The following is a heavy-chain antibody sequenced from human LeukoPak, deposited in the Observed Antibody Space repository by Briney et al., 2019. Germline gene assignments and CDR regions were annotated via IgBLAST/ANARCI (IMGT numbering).Heavy chain of an antibody. CDR3: AGHDYGDYHPYYYGMDV. CDR2: IYYSGST. Sequence: SETLSLTCTVSGGSISSYYWSWIRQPPGNGLEWIGYIYYSGSTNYNPSLKSRVTISVDTSKNQFSLKLSSVTAADTAVYYCAGHDYGDYHPYYYGMDVWGQGTTVTVSS. CDR1: GGSISSYY. D-gene: IGHD4-17*01. V-gene: IGHV4-59*08. J-gene: IGHJ6*02.